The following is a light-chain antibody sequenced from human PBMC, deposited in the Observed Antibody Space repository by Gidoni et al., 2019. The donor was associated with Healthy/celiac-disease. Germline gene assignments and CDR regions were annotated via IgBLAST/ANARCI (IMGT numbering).Light chain of an antibody. V-gene: IGKV1-13*02. J-gene: IGKJ3*01. CDR2: DAS. CDR1: QGISSA. Sequence: AIQLPHSPSSLSASVGDRVTITCRASQGISSALAWYQQKPGKAPKLLIYDASSLESGVPSRFSGSGSGTDFTLTISSLQPEDFATYYCQQFNSYLLTFGPGTKVDIK. CDR3: QQFNSYLLT.